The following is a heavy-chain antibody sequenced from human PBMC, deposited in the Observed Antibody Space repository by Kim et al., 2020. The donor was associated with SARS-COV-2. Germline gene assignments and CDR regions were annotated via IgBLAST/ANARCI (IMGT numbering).Heavy chain of an antibody. CDR3: VKKPCSGGSCYWFDP. V-gene: IGHV3-64D*09. D-gene: IGHD2-15*01. Sequence: GGSLRLSCSASGFTFSSYAMFWVRQAPGKGLEYVSVISSNVGSTYYADSVKGRFIISRDNSKNTLYLQMSSLRAEDTAVYYCVKKPCSGGSCYWFDPWGQGTLVTVSS. CDR1: GFTFSSYA. J-gene: IGHJ5*02. CDR2: ISSNVGST.